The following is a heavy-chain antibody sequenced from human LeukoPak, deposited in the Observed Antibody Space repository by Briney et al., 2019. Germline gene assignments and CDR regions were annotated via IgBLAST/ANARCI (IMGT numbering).Heavy chain of an antibody. V-gene: IGHV1-8*03. J-gene: IGHJ3*02. CDR3: ARAPALGSGWYYAFDI. D-gene: IGHD6-19*01. CDR1: GYTFTSYD. CDR2: MNPNSGNT. Sequence: AASVRVSCKASGYTFTSYDINWVRQATGQGLEWMGWMNPNSGNTGYAQKFQGRVTITRNTSISTAYMELSSLRSEDTAVYYCARAPALGSGWYYAFDIWGQGTMVTVSS.